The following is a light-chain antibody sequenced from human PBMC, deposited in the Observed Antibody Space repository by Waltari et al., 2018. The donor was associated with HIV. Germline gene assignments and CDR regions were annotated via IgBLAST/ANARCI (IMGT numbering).Light chain of an antibody. CDR2: GAS. Sequence: ETVMTQSPATLSVSPGERVTLSCRASQSVSSNLAWYQQKSGQAPRLLIYGASTRATGIPARFSGSGSGTEFTLTISSLQSEDFAVYYCQQYNNWPPWTFGQGTKVEIK. CDR3: QQYNNWPPWT. J-gene: IGKJ1*01. CDR1: QSVSSN. V-gene: IGKV3-15*01.